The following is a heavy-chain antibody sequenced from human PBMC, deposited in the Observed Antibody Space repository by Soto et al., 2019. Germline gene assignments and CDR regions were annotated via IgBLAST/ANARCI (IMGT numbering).Heavy chain of an antibody. V-gene: IGHV4-34*01. J-gene: IGHJ6*03. CDR2: INHSGST. CDR3: ARGLFLPSYYYYYMDV. Sequence: SETLSLTCAVYGGSFSGYYWSWIRQPPGKGLEWIGEINHSGSTNYNPSLKSRVTISVDTSKNQFSLKLSSVTAADTAVYYCARGLFLPSYYYYYMDVWGKGTTVTVSS. D-gene: IGHD3-10*02. CDR1: GGSFSGYY.